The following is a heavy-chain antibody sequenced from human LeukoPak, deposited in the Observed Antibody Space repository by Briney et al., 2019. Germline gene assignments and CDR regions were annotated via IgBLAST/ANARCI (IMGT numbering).Heavy chain of an antibody. Sequence: SETLSLTCTVSGDSISSGNYYWTWIRQPAGKGLEWIGRIYTSGSTNYNPSLKSRVTISVDTSKNQFSLKLSSVTAADTAVYYCARESYYYGSGRTLFDYWGQGTLVTVSS. CDR2: IYTSGST. CDR3: ARESYYYGSGRTLFDY. D-gene: IGHD3-10*01. V-gene: IGHV4-61*02. J-gene: IGHJ4*02. CDR1: GDSISSGNYY.